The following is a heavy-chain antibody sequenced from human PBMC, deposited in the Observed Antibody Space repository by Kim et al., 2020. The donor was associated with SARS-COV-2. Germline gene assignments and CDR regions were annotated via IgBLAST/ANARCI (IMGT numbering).Heavy chain of an antibody. CDR3: AKDGIERGYSGYDSFDVRVY. V-gene: IGHV3-23*01. D-gene: IGHD5-12*01. CDR1: GFSFSSYA. J-gene: IGHJ4*02. Sequence: GGSLRLSCAASGFSFSSYAMSWVRQAPGKGLEWVSAISGSGGSTYYADSVKGRFTISRDNSKNTLYLQMNSLRAEDTTVYYCAKDGIERGYSGYDSFDVRVYWGPGTLVTVSS. CDR2: ISGSGGST.